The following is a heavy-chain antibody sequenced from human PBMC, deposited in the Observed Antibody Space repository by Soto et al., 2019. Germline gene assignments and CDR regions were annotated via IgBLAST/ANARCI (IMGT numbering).Heavy chain of an antibody. J-gene: IGHJ4*02. Sequence: GGSLRLSCAASGFTFSSYGMHWVRQAPGKGLEWVAVIWYDGSNKYYADSVKGRFTISRDNSKNTLYLQMNSLRAEDTAVYYCARDNSRYQYIWGSYTFDYWGQGTLVTVSS. V-gene: IGHV3-33*01. CDR3: ARDNSRYQYIWGSYTFDY. D-gene: IGHD3-16*01. CDR2: IWYDGSNK. CDR1: GFTFSSYG.